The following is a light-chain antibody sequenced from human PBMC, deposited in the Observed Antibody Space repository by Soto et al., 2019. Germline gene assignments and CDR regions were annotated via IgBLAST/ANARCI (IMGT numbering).Light chain of an antibody. V-gene: IGKV3-20*01. Sequence: EDGLKLSPCTLSLSPGERASLSCRASHSISSSYLAWYQQKPGQAHRLLIYGASSRTTGIPDRFSGSGSGTGFALTINILEPEDVAVYYCQQYDCSPQTFCQGTNVDIK. CDR3: QQYDCSPQT. CDR1: HSISSSY. CDR2: GAS. J-gene: IGKJ1*01.